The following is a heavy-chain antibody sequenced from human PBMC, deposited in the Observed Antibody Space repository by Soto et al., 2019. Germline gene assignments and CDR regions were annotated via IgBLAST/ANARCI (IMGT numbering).Heavy chain of an antibody. J-gene: IGHJ4*02. CDR2: IYYSGIT. CDR3: ASGHYGGKTAFDF. CDR1: VGSISSGDYC. V-gene: IGHV4-30-4*01. D-gene: IGHD4-17*01. Sequence: PSETLSLTRTLPVGSISSGDYCWSWIRQSPGKGLEWIAYIYYSGITYYNPSLRSRVIMSVDTSKHQFSLKLSSVTAADTAVYYCASGHYGGKTAFDFWGQGSLVTVSS.